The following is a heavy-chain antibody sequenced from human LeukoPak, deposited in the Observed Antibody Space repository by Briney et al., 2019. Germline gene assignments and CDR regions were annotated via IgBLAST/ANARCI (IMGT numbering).Heavy chain of an antibody. Sequence: GGSLRLSCAASGFTFSSYAMSWVRQAPGKGLEWVSVLYSDGTTHYEDSVKGRFTISRDTSKNTLSLQMYSLRAEDTAVYYCAREKGRGVISPYFDSWGQGTLVTVSS. J-gene: IGHJ4*02. CDR3: AREKGRGVISPYFDS. CDR1: GFTFSSYA. CDR2: LYSDGTT. V-gene: IGHV3-23*03. D-gene: IGHD3-10*01.